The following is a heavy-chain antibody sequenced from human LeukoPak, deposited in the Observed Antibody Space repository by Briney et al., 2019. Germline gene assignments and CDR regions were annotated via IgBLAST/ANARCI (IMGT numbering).Heavy chain of an antibody. CDR2: VHSGVTT. Sequence: GGSLRLSCAASGFTVSPTYMSWVRQAPGEGLEWVSVVHSGVTTHYADSVRGRFTISRDSSSDTLYLQMNSLRVEDTAVYYCATSPGFGDPEPPAWGQGTLVTVSS. CDR3: ATSPGFGDPEPPA. J-gene: IGHJ5*02. CDR1: GFTVSPTY. V-gene: IGHV3-66*01. D-gene: IGHD3-10*01.